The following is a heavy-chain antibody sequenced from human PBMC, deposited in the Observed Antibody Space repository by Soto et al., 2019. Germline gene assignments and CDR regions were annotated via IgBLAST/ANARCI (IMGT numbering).Heavy chain of an antibody. D-gene: IGHD3-16*01. J-gene: IGHJ5*02. Sequence: ASVKVSCKASGYSFTNNDVSWVLQATGQGLEWMGWMNPGSGDTGYAQKFQGRVTMTRDISIATAYMELSSLRSDETAIYYCATRETFGSLNWFDPWGQGTLVTV. CDR1: GYSFTNND. CDR2: MNPGSGDT. V-gene: IGHV1-8*01. CDR3: ATRETFGSLNWFDP.